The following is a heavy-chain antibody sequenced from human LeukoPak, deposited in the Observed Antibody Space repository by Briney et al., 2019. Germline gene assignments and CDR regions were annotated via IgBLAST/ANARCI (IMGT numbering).Heavy chain of an antibody. Sequence: ASVKVSCKASGYTFTCYYMHWVGQAPGQGVEWMGWINPNSGGTNYAQKFQGRLTMTRHTSISTAYMELSRLRSDDTAVYYCARDRAAVTNYYYYGMDVWGQGTTVTVSS. V-gene: IGHV1-2*02. CDR3: ARDRAAVTNYYYYGMDV. CDR1: GYTFTCYY. J-gene: IGHJ6*02. CDR2: INPNSGGT. D-gene: IGHD6-13*01.